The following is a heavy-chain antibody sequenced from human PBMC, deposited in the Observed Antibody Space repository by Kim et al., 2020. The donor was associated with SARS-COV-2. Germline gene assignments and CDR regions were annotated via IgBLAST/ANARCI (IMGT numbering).Heavy chain of an antibody. CDR3: ARLVRYDMDV. D-gene: IGHD3-10*01. J-gene: IGHJ6*02. Sequence: GGSLRLSCVASGFTFSSYTMNWVRQAPGKGLEWVSHISSSGSAIYYADSVKGRFTVSRDNAKNSLYLQMNTLRDEDTAEYYCARLVRYDMDVWGQGNTVTVSS. CDR1: GFTFSSYT. CDR2: ISSSGSAI. V-gene: IGHV3-48*02.